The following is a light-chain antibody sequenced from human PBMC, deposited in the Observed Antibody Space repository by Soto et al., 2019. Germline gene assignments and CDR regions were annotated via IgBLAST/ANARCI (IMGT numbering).Light chain of an antibody. Sequence: IQMTQSPSILSASVGDRVTINCRASQSITRSLAWYQQKLGKAPKLLIYDASSLQIGVPSRFSGSLSGTDFSLIVSSLQADDFATYYCQQYNNYSITFGQGTRLEI. V-gene: IGKV1-5*01. J-gene: IGKJ5*01. CDR1: QSITRS. CDR3: QQYNNYSIT. CDR2: DAS.